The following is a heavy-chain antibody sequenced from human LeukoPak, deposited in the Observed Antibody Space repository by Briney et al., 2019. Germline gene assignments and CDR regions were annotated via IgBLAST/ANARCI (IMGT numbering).Heavy chain of an antibody. CDR3: ARVWELSDAFDI. D-gene: IGHD1-26*01. CDR1: GGSISSRSYY. Sequence: PSETLSLTCTVPGGSISSRSYYWGWIRQPPGKGLEWIGSIYYSGSTPYNPSLKSRVTISVDTSKNQFSLKLSSVTAADAAVYYCARVWELSDAFDIWGQGTMVTVSS. CDR2: IYYSGST. J-gene: IGHJ3*02. V-gene: IGHV4-39*07.